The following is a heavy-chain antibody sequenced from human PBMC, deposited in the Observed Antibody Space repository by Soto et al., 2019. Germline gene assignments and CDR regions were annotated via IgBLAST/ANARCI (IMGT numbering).Heavy chain of an antibody. CDR2: IYSSGST. CDR3: ARLGGQWELDY. V-gene: IGHV4-59*01. CDR1: GGSISTNY. J-gene: IGHJ4*02. D-gene: IGHD1-26*01. Sequence: SETLSLTCAVSGGSISTNYWTWIRQPPGKRLEWIGYIYSSGSTKYNPSLKSRVTISIDTSKNQFSLKLSSVTAADTAIYYCARLGGQWELDYWGQGTLVTVSS.